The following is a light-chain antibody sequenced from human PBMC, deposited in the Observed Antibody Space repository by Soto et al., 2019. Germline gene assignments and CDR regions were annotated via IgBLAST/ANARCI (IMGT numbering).Light chain of an antibody. Sequence: EIVMTQSPATLSVSPGERATLSCRASQSVSSNLAWYQQKPGQAPRLLIYGASTRATGIPARFSGSGSGTEFILTISSLQSEDFAVYYCQQYNNWPSWTFGQGTKVDNK. CDR1: QSVSSN. J-gene: IGKJ1*01. CDR2: GAS. V-gene: IGKV3-15*01. CDR3: QQYNNWPSWT.